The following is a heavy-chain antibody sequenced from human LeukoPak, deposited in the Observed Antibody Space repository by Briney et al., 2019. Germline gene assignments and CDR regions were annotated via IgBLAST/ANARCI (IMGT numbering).Heavy chain of an antibody. V-gene: IGHV1-8*01. D-gene: IGHD3-10*01. Sequence: GASVKVSCKASGYTFTSYDINWVRQATGQGLEWMGWMNPNSGNTGYAQKFQGRVTMTRNTSISTAYMELSSLTSEDAAVYYCARAYYVSGSNNWFDPWGQGTLVTVSS. CDR1: GYTFTSYD. CDR2: MNPNSGNT. CDR3: ARAYYVSGSNNWFDP. J-gene: IGHJ5*02.